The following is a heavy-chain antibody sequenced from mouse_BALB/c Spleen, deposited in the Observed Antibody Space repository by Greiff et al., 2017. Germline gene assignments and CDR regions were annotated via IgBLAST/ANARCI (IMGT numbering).Heavy chain of an antibody. CDR1: GYTFTSYW. Sequence: VQLQQSGAELAKPGASVKMSCKASGYTFTSYWMHWVKQRPGQGLEWIGYINPSTGYTEYNQKFKDKATLTADKSSSTAYMQLSSLTSEDSAVYYCARQAGPYWYFDVWGAGTTVTVSS. D-gene: IGHD3-2*02. CDR2: INPSTGYT. CDR3: ARQAGPYWYFDV. V-gene: IGHV1-7*01. J-gene: IGHJ1*01.